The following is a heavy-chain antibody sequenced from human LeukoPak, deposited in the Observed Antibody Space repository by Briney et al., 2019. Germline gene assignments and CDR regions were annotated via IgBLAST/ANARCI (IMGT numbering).Heavy chain of an antibody. J-gene: IGHJ4*02. CDR3: AREIFEDY. CDR1: GYTFTSYA. V-gene: IGHV1-3*01. D-gene: IGHD3-3*01. CDR2: ISAGNGNT. Sequence: GASVKVSCKASGYTFTSYAMHWVRQAPGQRLEWMGWISAGNGNTKYSQKFQGRVTITRDTSASTAYMELSSLRSEDTAVYCCAREIFEDYWGQGTLVTVSS.